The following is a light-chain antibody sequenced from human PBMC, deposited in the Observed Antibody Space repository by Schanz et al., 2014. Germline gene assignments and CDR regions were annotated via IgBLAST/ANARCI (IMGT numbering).Light chain of an antibody. CDR1: QTVSSN. J-gene: IGKJ3*01. CDR2: GAS. V-gene: IGKV3-15*01. CDR3: QQSYSTPFA. Sequence: EIVLTQSPATLSVSPGERATLSCRASQTVSSNLAWYQQKRGQAPRLLIYGASTRATGTPARFSGSGSGTEFTLTISSLQSEDFATYYCQQSYSTPFAFGPGTKVDIK.